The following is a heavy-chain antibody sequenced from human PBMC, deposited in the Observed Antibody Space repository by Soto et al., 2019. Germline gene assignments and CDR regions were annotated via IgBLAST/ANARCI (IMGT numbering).Heavy chain of an antibody. Sequence: GASVKVSCKASGGTFSSYYMNWVRQAPGQGLEWLGIINPSGGSTSYAQKFQGRVTMTRDTSTSTVYMELSSLRSEDTAVYYCARDRTIVGATNLFDYWGQGTLVTVSS. D-gene: IGHD1-26*01. J-gene: IGHJ4*02. CDR3: ARDRTIVGATNLFDY. CDR2: INPSGGST. V-gene: IGHV1-46*03. CDR1: GGTFSSYY.